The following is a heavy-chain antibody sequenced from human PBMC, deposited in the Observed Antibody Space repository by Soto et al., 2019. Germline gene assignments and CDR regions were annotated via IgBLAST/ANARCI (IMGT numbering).Heavy chain of an antibody. CDR2: VSGGGETA. J-gene: IGHJ4*02. CDR3: VKDAGSWFGECHLGDS. V-gene: IGHV3-23*01. Sequence: VQLLESGGGLVEPGGSLTISCRASGFSFSNYAMNCVRQAPGKGLAWVSGVSGGGETARYADSVEGRFTIYRDNFENIGLLQMNSLRREYAAMYYCVKDAGSWFGECHLGDSWGQGTQVTVSS. CDR1: GFSFSNYA. D-gene: IGHD3-10*01.